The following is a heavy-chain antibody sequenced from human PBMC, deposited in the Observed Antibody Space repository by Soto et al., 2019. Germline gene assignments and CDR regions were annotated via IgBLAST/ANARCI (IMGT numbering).Heavy chain of an antibody. Sequence: GASVKVSCKTSGYSFTKYGLHWLRQAPGQRLEWMGWINPGNGDTKYSQKFQGRVTITRDTSATTAYMELSSLRSEDSAVFYCARTDCSSTSCYNYYYYGMDVWGQGTAVTVSS. D-gene: IGHD2-2*01. J-gene: IGHJ6*02. V-gene: IGHV1-3*01. CDR1: GYSFTKYG. CDR2: INPGNGDT. CDR3: ARTDCSSTSCYNYYYYGMDV.